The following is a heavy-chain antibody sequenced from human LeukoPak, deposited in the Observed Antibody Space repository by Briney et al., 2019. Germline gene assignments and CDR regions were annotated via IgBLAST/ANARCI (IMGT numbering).Heavy chain of an antibody. CDR3: ARVAARPKNWFDP. CDR1: GYTFTGYY. V-gene: IGHV1-2*02. CDR2: INPNSGGS. Sequence: ASVKVSCKASGYTFTGYYMHWVRQAPGQGLEWMGWINPNSGGSNYAQKFQGRVTMTRDTSISTAYMELSRLRSDDTAVYYCARVAARPKNWFDPWGQGTLVTVSS. J-gene: IGHJ5*02. D-gene: IGHD6-6*01.